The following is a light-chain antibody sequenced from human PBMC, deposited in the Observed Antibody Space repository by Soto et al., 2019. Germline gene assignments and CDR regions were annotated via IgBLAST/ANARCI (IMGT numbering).Light chain of an antibody. CDR2: DVS. J-gene: IGLJ1*01. CDR1: SSDFGGYNY. Sequence: QSALTQPRSVSGSPGQSVTISCTGTSSDFGGYNYVSWYQHHPGKAPKLMIYDVSERPSGVPDRFSGSKSGYTASLTISGLQAEDEADYYCCSYAGTFYVFGTGTKLTVL. CDR3: CSYAGTFYV. V-gene: IGLV2-11*01.